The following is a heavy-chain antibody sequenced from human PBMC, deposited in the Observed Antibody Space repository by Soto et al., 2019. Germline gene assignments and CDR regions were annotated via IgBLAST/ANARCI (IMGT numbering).Heavy chain of an antibody. CDR3: ASTTRGFARGGVTNWFDP. CDR1: GGSISSGGYY. Sequence: PLETLSLTCTVSGGSISSGGYYWSWIRQHPGKGLEWIGYIYYSGSTYYNPSLKSRVTISVDTSKNQFSLKLSSVTAADTAVYYCASTTRGFARGGVTNWFDPWGQGTLVTVSS. V-gene: IGHV4-31*03. D-gene: IGHD3-16*01. J-gene: IGHJ5*02. CDR2: IYYSGST.